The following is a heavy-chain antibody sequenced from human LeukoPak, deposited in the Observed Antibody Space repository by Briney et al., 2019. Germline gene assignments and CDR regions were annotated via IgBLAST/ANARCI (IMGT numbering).Heavy chain of an antibody. V-gene: IGHV3-23*01. CDR1: GFTFNNYA. CDR3: AKRGAYPNWFDP. J-gene: IGHJ5*02. CDR2: IAGSGFST. Sequence: SGGSLRLSCAASGFTFNNYAMSWVRQAPGKGVEWVSGIAGSGFSTYYADSPKGRFTISRDNSKNTLYLQMNSLRAEDTAVYYCAKRGAYPNWFDPWGQGTLVTVSS. D-gene: IGHD3-16*01.